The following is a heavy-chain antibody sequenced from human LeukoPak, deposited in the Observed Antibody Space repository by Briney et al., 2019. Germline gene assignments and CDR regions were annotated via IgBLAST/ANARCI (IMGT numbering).Heavy chain of an antibody. V-gene: IGHV3-30*18. Sequence: GGSLRLSCAASGFTFSSYGMHWVRQAPGKGLEWVAVISYDGSNKYYADSVKGRFTISRDNSKNTLYLQMNSLRAEDTAVYYCAKLVGGNSDYWGQGTLVTVSS. J-gene: IGHJ4*02. CDR2: ISYDGSNK. D-gene: IGHD1-26*01. CDR1: GFTFSSYG. CDR3: AKLVGGNSDY.